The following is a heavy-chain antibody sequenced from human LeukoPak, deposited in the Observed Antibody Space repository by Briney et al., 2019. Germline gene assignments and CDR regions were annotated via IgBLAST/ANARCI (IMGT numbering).Heavy chain of an antibody. CDR1: GYTFTSYD. Sequence: ASVKVSCKASGYTFTSYDINWVRQATGQGLEWMGWMNPNSGNTGYAQKFQGRITMTRNTSISTAYMELSSLRSEGTAVYYCASAAAGTRAYYYYGMDVWGQGTTVTVSS. V-gene: IGHV1-8*01. D-gene: IGHD6-13*01. CDR2: MNPNSGNT. CDR3: ASAAAGTRAYYYYGMDV. J-gene: IGHJ6*02.